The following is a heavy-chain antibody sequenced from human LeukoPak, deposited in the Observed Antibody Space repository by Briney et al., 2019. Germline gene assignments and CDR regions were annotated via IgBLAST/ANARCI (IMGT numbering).Heavy chain of an antibody. J-gene: IGHJ4*02. D-gene: IGHD5-18*01. CDR1: GGTFSSYA. CDR3: ARGRGYGYGYPLDY. CDR2: IIPIFGTA. Sequence: VKVSCKASGGTFSSYAISWVRQAPGQGLEWMGGIIPIFGTANYAQKFQGRVTITADESTSTAYMELSSLRSEDTAVYYCARGRGYGYGYPLDYWGQGTLVTVSS. V-gene: IGHV1-69*13.